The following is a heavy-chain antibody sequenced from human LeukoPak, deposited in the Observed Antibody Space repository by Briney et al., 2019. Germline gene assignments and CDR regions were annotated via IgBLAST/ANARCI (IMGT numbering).Heavy chain of an antibody. CDR3: VKGGDSSGYLGHA. J-gene: IGHJ5*02. V-gene: IGHV3-9*01. D-gene: IGHD3-22*01. CDR1: GFKFDAYA. CDR2: ISWDSSTT. Sequence: PGGSLRLSCAASGFKFDAYAMFWVRQAPGKGLEWVSGISWDSSTTYYAGSVKGRFTISRDSAKKPLYLQMDSLTTEDSALYYCVKGGDSSGYLGHAWGQGTLVTVSS.